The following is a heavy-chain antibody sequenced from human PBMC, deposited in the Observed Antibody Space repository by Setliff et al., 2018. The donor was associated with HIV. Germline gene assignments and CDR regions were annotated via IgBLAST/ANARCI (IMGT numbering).Heavy chain of an antibody. V-gene: IGHV5-10-1*01. CDR1: GYSFSNYY. Sequence: GESLKISCKGSGYSFSNYYIGWVRQMPGKGLEWMGRIDPSDSYINYGPSFQGHVTISADKSTNTAFLQWSSLKASDSAMYYCSRGIAVAGHDFANTPGDIWGQGTMVTVSS. J-gene: IGHJ3*02. CDR3: SRGIAVAGHDFANTPGDI. D-gene: IGHD6-19*01. CDR2: IDPSDSYI.